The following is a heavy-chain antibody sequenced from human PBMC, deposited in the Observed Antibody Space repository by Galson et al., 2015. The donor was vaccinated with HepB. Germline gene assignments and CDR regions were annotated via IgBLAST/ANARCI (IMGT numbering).Heavy chain of an antibody. V-gene: IGHV1-3*01. D-gene: IGHD6-13*01. Sequence: SVKVSCKASGYTFTSYAMHWVRQAPGQRLEWMGWINAGNGNTKYSQKFQGRVTITRDTSASTAYMELSSQRSEDTAVYYCARGPNSSSWYAWFDPWGQGTLVTVSS. CDR3: ARGPNSSSWYAWFDP. CDR2: INAGNGNT. CDR1: GYTFTSYA. J-gene: IGHJ5*02.